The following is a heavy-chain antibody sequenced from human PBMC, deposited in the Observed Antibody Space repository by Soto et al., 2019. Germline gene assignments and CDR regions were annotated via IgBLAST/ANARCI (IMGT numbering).Heavy chain of an antibody. CDR2: IRPSGGRT. V-gene: IGHV1-46*01. J-gene: IGHJ4*02. D-gene: IGHD5-18*01. Sequence: QVHLVQSGAEVKKPGASVKVSCKASGYTFTNYYIHWVRQAPGQGIEWLGIIRPSGGRTEYAQRFQGRATMTRTTSTSTVYMELTSLTSEDTAVYYCAREPNESYYFDYWGQGTLVTVSS. CDR1: GYTFTNYY. CDR3: AREPNESYYFDY.